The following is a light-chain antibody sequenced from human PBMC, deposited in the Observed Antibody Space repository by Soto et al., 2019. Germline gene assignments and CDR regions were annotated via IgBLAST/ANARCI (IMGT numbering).Light chain of an antibody. V-gene: IGLV1-40*01. CDR1: SSNIGAGYE. CDR2: ENN. CDR3: QSSDSSRSGYV. J-gene: IGLJ1*01. Sequence: QSVLTQPPSVSEAPGQRVTISCTGSSSNIGAGYEEHWYQQVPGTAPKLLIYENNNRPSGVPDRFSGSKSGTSASLAITGGQPAEEAEDYYQSSDSSRSGYVFGTGTKLTVL.